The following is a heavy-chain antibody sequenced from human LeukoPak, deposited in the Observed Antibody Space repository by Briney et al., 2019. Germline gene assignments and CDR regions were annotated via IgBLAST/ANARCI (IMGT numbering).Heavy chain of an antibody. D-gene: IGHD2-2*02. CDR3: ARDGGYCSSTSCYNHAFDI. CDR1: GFTFSSYS. Sequence: GGSLRLSCAASGFTFSSYSMNWVRQAPGKGLEWVSSISSSSSYIYYADSVKGRFTISRDNAKNSLYLQMNSLRAEDTAVYYCARDGGYCSSTSCYNHAFDIWGQGTMVTVSS. CDR2: ISSSSSYI. J-gene: IGHJ3*02. V-gene: IGHV3-21*01.